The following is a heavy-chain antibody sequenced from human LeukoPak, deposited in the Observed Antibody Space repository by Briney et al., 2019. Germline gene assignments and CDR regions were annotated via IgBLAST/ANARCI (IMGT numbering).Heavy chain of an antibody. V-gene: IGHV3-48*03. CDR3: ARDIRRNSVDPRRGIRDVVATAY. CDR1: GFTFRSHG. CDR2: ISATGVTT. D-gene: IGHD5-12*01. J-gene: IGHJ4*02. Sequence: GGSLRLSCAASGFTFRSHGMNWVRQTPGKGLEWVSYISATGVTTYHADSVKGRFTISRDNAKNSLYLQMNSLRAEDTAVYYCARDIRRNSVDPRRGIRDVVATAYWGQGTLVTVSS.